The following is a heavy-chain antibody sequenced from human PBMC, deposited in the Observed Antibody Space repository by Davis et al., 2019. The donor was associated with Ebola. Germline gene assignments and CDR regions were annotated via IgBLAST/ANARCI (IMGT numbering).Heavy chain of an antibody. CDR2: TSGKGTST. CDR1: GFTFSNYA. J-gene: IGHJ4*02. CDR3: TTDQYTLKYYDILTGQYYFDD. V-gene: IGHV3-23*01. Sequence: GESLKISCVASGFTFSNYAMSWVRQAPGKGLEWVAGTSGKGTSTDYADSVKGRFTISRDNSKNTLYLQMNSLRAEDTAVYYCTTDQYTLKYYDILTGQYYFDDWGQGTLVTVSS. D-gene: IGHD3-9*01.